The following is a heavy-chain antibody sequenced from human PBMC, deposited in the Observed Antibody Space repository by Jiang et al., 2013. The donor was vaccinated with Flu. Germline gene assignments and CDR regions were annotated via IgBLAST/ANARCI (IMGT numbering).Heavy chain of an antibody. CDR2: ISGSGNRT. D-gene: IGHD2-8*01. Sequence: PGGSRRDSPCAASGFTFSRSAMSWVRQAPGKGLEWVSGISGSGNRTYYADSVKGRYTISRDNPRNTLYLQVNSVKVDDTGLFYCAKGLYADGLDVWGQGTTVTVSS. CDR1: GFTFSRSA. V-gene: IGHV3-23*01. CDR3: AKGLYADGLDV. J-gene: IGHJ6*02.